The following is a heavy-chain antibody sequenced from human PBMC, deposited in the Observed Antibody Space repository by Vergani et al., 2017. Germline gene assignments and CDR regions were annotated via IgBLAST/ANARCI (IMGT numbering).Heavy chain of an antibody. Sequence: QVQLQESGPGLVKPSQTLPLTCTFSGGSISSRGYYWSWIRQPPGKGLEWIGYIYYSGSTYYNPSLQSRVTISVAKSKNHFSLKLSSVTAADPAVYYCAREEGVVVAVGSPPGLDPWGQGTLVTVSS. CDR2: IYYSGST. J-gene: IGHJ5*02. D-gene: IGHD2-2*01. V-gene: IGHV4-31*03. CDR3: AREEGVVVAVGSPPGLDP. CDR1: GGSISSRGYY.